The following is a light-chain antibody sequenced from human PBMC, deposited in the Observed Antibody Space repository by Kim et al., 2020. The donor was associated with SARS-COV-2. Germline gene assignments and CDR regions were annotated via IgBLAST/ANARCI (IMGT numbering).Light chain of an antibody. CDR2: GAP. V-gene: IGKV3-15*01. CDR3: QPPNQLPPGRT. J-gene: IGKJ1*01. CDR1: QIVSSH. Sequence: PGESFTLSCRASQIVSSHLSWYQQRPGQAPSLLIYGAPTRATGILCRFSGSGSGTAFPLTISSLQSEDFAVYYCQPPNQLPPGRTFGQGTK.